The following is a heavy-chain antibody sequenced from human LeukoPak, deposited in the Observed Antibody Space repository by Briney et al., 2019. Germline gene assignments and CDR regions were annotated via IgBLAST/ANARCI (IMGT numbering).Heavy chain of an antibody. D-gene: IGHD1-26*01. V-gene: IGHV1-18*01. J-gene: IGHJ4*02. CDR1: GYTFTSYG. CDR3: VAEKPGELLRY. CDR2: ISAYNGNT. Sequence: ASVKVSCKASGYTFTSYGISWVRQAPGQGLEWMGWISAYNGNTNYAQKLQGRVTMTTDTSTSTAYMELSSLRSEDTAFDYCVAEKPGELLRYWGQGTLVTVSS.